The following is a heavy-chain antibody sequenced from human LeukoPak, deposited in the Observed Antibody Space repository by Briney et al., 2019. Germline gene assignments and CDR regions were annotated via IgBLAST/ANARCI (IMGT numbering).Heavy chain of an antibody. CDR1: GFPVRSRY. V-gene: IGHV3-53*01. CDR3: ASLEGGPSDGR. Sequence: PGGSLRLSCEVSGFPVRSRYMTWVRQPPGKGLGCVAVIYSEGTTYHIDSVKGRFTISRDISESTMYLEMNNLRVEDMAIYYCASLEGGPSDGRWGQGTLVTVSS. CDR2: IYSEGTT. J-gene: IGHJ4*02. D-gene: IGHD3-3*01.